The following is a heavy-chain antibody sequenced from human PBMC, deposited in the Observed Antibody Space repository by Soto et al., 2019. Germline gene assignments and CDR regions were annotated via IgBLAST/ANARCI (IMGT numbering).Heavy chain of an antibody. CDR1: GFTFSSYS. CDR2: IDQAESAK. CDR3: ARMSCSTNRCYTSR. J-gene: IGHJ4*02. V-gene: IGHV3-7*01. Sequence: PGGSLRLSCGASGFTFSSYSMNWVRQAPGKGLEWVANIDQAESAKYYVDSVKGRFAISRDNAKSSLYLQLDSLRAEDTAVYYCARMSCSTNRCYTSRWGPGTLVTVSS. D-gene: IGHD2-2*01.